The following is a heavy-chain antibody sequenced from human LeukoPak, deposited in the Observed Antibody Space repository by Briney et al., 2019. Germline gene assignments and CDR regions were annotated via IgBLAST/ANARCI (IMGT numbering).Heavy chain of an antibody. CDR2: IKEDGSEK. Sequence: GGSLSLSCAASGVTFSNYWMSWVRQAPGKGLEWVANIKEDGSEKYYVDSVKGRFTISRDNARSSLYLQMNSLRAEDTAVYYCASGRQLGYWGQGTLVTVSS. J-gene: IGHJ4*02. D-gene: IGHD6-13*01. V-gene: IGHV3-7*01. CDR3: ASGRQLGY. CDR1: GVTFSNYW.